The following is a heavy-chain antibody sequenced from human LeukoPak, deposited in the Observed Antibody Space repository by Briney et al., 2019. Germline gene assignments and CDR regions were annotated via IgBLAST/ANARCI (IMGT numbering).Heavy chain of an antibody. CDR2: ISSSSSYI. CDR1: GFTFSSYS. Sequence: GGSLRLSCAASGFTFSSYSMNWVRQAPGKGLEWVSSISSSSSYIYYADSVKGRFTISRDNAKNSLYLQMNSLRAEDTAVYYCARNYDILTGYPTELDYWGQGTLVTVSS. D-gene: IGHD3-9*01. J-gene: IGHJ4*02. V-gene: IGHV3-21*01. CDR3: ARNYDILTGYPTELDY.